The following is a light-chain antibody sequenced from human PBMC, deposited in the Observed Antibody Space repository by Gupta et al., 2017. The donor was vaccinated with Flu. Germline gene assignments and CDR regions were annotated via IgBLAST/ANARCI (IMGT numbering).Light chain of an antibody. Sequence: QSAPTQPRSVSGSPGQSVTISCTGTSNDVGSSNRVSWYQQRPGKAPNLILYDVTERPSGVPGRFAASKSGTTASPTSSVLQADDDAYYYCSSHASRVTWVFGTGTTLTVL. CDR1: SNDVGSSNR. V-gene: IGLV2-11*01. CDR2: DVT. CDR3: SSHASRVTWV. J-gene: IGLJ1*01.